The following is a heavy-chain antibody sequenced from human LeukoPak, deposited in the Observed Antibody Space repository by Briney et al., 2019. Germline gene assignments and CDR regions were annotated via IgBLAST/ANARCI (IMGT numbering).Heavy chain of an antibody. D-gene: IGHD2-21*02. J-gene: IGHJ4*02. CDR1: GGSISSGSYY. Sequence: SETLSLTCTVSGGSISSGSYYWSWIRQPAGKGLEWIGRIYTSGSTNYNPSLKSRVTISVDTSKNQFSLKLSSVTAADTAVYYCARDPASHIVVVTPYYFDYWGQGTLVTVSS. V-gene: IGHV4-61*02. CDR2: IYTSGST. CDR3: ARDPASHIVVVTPYYFDY.